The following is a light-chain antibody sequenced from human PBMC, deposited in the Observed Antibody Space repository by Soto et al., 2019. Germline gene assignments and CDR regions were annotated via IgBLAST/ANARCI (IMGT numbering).Light chain of an antibody. CDR3: QQRSNWPIT. J-gene: IGKJ5*01. CDR2: DTF. V-gene: IGKV3-11*01. CDR1: QSVSNF. Sequence: SCRASQSVSNFLAWYQQKPGQAPRLLIYDTFNRATGIPARFSGSGSGTDFTLTINNLQPEDFAVYYCQQRSNWPITFGQGTRLEIK.